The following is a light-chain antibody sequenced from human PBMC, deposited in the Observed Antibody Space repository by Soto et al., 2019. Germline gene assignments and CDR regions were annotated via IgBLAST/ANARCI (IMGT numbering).Light chain of an antibody. J-gene: IGKJ1*01. Sequence: SPRTRSVSPGERATLCCRASQDINNIYFAWYQQKPGQVPRLLIYGVSSRATGIPDRFSGSGSGTDIPLTSAGLEFEHFAMYYCQQYGSAPRTFGQGTKVDIK. CDR3: QQYGSAPRT. CDR1: QDINNIY. CDR2: GVS. V-gene: IGKV3-20*01.